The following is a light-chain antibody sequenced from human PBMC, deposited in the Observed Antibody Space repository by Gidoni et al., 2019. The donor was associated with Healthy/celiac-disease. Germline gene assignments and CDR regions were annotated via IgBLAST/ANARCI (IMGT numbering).Light chain of an antibody. V-gene: IGKV4-1*01. Sequence: DIVMTQSPDSLAVSLGERATINCKSSQSVLYSSNNKNYLAWYQQKPGQPPKLLIYWASTRESGVPDRFHGSGSGTDFTLTISSLQAEDVAVYYCQQYYSTPLTFGGGTKVEIK. CDR1: QSVLYSSNNKNY. J-gene: IGKJ4*01. CDR3: QQYYSTPLT. CDR2: WAS.